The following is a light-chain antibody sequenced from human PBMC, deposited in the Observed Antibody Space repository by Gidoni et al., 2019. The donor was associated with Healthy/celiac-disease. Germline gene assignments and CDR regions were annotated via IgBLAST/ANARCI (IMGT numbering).Light chain of an antibody. CDR1: QSVLYSSNNKNY. CDR3: QQYYSTPHP. J-gene: IGKJ5*01. CDR2: WAS. V-gene: IGKV4-1*01. Sequence: DIVMTQSQDSLAVSLGERATINCKSSQSVLYSSNNKNYLAWYQQKPGQPPKLLIYWASTRESGVPDRFSGSGSGTDFTLTISSLQAEDVAVYYCQQYYSTPHPFGQGTRLEIK.